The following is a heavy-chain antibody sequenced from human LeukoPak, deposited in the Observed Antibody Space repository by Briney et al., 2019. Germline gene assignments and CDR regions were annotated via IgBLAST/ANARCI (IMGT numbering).Heavy chain of an antibody. CDR2: INHSGST. D-gene: IGHD3-16*01. CDR1: GGSFSGYY. CDR3: AGAPGGGGLPHY. V-gene: IGHV4-34*01. Sequence: SETLSLTCAVYGGSFSGYYWSWIRQPPGKGLEWIGEINHSGSTNYNPSLKSRVTISVDTSKNQFSLKLSSVTAADTAVYYCAGAPGGGGLPHYWGQGTLVTVSS. J-gene: IGHJ4*02.